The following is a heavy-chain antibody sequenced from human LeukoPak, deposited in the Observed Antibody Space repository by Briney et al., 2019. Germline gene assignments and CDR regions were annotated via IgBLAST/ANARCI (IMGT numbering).Heavy chain of an antibody. CDR1: GGSISGSTSY. V-gene: IGHV4-39*07. CDR3: ARVEYYYGSGSYFLVRHGWFDP. Sequence: SETLSLTCTVSGGSISGSTSYWDWIRQSPGKGLEWIGLLNYSGTTYYNPSFKSRVSISIDRSRTQFSLKLSSVTAADTAVYYCARVEYYYGSGSYFLVRHGWFDPWGQGTLVTVSS. J-gene: IGHJ5*02. CDR2: LNYSGTT. D-gene: IGHD3-10*01.